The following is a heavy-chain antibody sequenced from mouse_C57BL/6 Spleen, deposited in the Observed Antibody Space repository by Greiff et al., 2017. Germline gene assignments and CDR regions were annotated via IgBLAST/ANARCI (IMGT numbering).Heavy chain of an antibody. D-gene: IGHD1-1*01. CDR1: GYAFSSSW. Sequence: QVQLQQPGPELVKPGASVKISCKASGYAFSSSWMNWVKQRPGKGLEWIGRIYPGDGDTNYNGKFKGKATLTADKSSSTAYMQLSSLTSEDSAVYFCARYYGSSYDAMDYWGQGTSVTVSS. CDR3: ARYYGSSYDAMDY. J-gene: IGHJ4*01. CDR2: IYPGDGDT. V-gene: IGHV1-82*01.